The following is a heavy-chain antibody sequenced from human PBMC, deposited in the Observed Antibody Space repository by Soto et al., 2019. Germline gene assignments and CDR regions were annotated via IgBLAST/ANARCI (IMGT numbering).Heavy chain of an antibody. Sequence: QVQLVESGGGVVQPGRSLRLSCAASEFTFSSYGMHWVRQAPGKGLEWVAVISYDGSNKYYADSVKGRFTISRDNSKNTLYLQMNSLRAEDTAVYYCANEAAAAGWFDPWGQGTLVTVSS. CDR1: EFTFSSYG. J-gene: IGHJ5*02. CDR3: ANEAAAAGWFDP. D-gene: IGHD6-13*01. CDR2: ISYDGSNK. V-gene: IGHV3-30*18.